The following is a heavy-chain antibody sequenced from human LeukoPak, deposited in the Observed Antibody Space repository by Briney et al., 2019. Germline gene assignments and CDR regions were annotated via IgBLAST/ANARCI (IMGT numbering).Heavy chain of an antibody. V-gene: IGHV4-34*01. J-gene: IGHJ5*02. CDR2: INHSGST. D-gene: IGHD3-10*01. Sequence: SETLSLTCAVYGGSFSGYYWSWIRQPPGKGLEWIGEINHSGSTNYNPSLKSRVTISVDTSKNQFSLKLSSVTAADTAVYYCARRVPYGSERRWFDPWGQGTLVTVSS. CDR3: ARRVPYGSERRWFDP. CDR1: GGSFSGYY.